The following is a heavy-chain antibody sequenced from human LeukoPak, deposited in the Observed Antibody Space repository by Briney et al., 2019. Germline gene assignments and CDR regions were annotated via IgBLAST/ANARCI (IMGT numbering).Heavy chain of an antibody. V-gene: IGHV1-2*02. CDR2: INPNSGGT. Sequence: ASVKVSCKASGYTFTGYYMHWVRQAPGQGLEWMGWINPNSGGTNYAQKFQGRVTMTRDTPISTAYMELSRLRSDDTAVYYCARVTRIAAAGTWVSWFDPWGQGTLVTVSS. D-gene: IGHD6-13*01. CDR3: ARVTRIAAAGTWVSWFDP. CDR1: GYTFTGYY. J-gene: IGHJ5*02.